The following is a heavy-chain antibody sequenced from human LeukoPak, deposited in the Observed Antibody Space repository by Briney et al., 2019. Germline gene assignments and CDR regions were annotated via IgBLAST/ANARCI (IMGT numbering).Heavy chain of an antibody. CDR3: ARATLRLVDY. J-gene: IGHJ4*02. CDR2: ISDSGSTI. CDR1: AFTFCSSE. Sequence: GGSLRLSCAASAFTFCSSEMNSVRQAPGKGLEWVSFISDSGSTIYYTDSVKGRFTISRDNAKNSLYLQMNSLRAEDTAIYYCARATLRLVDYGGQGTLVTVSS. D-gene: IGHD3-9*01. V-gene: IGHV3-48*03.